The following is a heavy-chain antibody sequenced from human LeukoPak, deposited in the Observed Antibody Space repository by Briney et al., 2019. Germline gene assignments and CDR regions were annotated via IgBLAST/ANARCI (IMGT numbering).Heavy chain of an antibody. CDR1: GGSISSGIYY. CDR3: ATSRWPRDANFDY. V-gene: IGHV4-61*02. CDR2: IYTSEST. Sequence: SETLSLTCTVSGGSISSGIYYWNWIRQPAGKGLEWIGRIYTSESTNYNPSLKSRVIISLDTSTNQVSLKLRSVTAADTAVYYCATSRWPRDANFDYWGQGTLVTVSS. D-gene: IGHD6-13*01. J-gene: IGHJ4*02.